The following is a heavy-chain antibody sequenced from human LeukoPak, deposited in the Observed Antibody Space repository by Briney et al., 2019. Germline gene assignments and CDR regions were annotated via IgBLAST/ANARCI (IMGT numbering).Heavy chain of an antibody. CDR2: ISRSATTI. CDR3: ARVGALSSSWLLY. Sequence: PGGSLRLSCAASGFTFSSYEMNWVRQAPGKGLEGVSSISRSATTIYYADSVKGRFTISRDNAKNSLYLQMNSLRAEDTAVYFCARVGALSSSWLLYWGQGTLVTVSS. CDR1: GFTFSSYE. V-gene: IGHV3-48*03. D-gene: IGHD6-13*01. J-gene: IGHJ4*02.